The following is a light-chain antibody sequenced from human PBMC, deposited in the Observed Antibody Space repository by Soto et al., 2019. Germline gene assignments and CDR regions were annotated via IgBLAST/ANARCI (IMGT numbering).Light chain of an antibody. CDR2: GAS. J-gene: IGKJ3*01. CDR1: QSVSSS. V-gene: IGKV3-15*01. CDR3: QQSNTWPPFT. Sequence: EIVMTQSPATLSVSPGERVTLSCRASQSVSSSLAWYQQKPGQAPRLLIYGASTKATGIPARFSGSGSGTEFNLTISSLQSEDFAVYYCQQSNTWPPFTFGPGTKVDIK.